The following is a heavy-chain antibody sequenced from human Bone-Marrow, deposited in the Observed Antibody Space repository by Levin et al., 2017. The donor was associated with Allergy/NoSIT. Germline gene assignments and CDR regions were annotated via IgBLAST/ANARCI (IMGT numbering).Heavy chain of an antibody. CDR1: GFTFSSYA. Sequence: GGSLRLSCAASGFTFSSYAMSWVRQAPGKGLEWVSAISGSGGSTYYADSVKGRFTISRDNSKNTLYLQMNSLRAEDTAVYYCAKDIVVVVAATDFNWFDPWGQGTLVTVSS. CDR2: ISGSGGST. J-gene: IGHJ5*02. V-gene: IGHV3-23*01. D-gene: IGHD2-15*01. CDR3: AKDIVVVVAATDFNWFDP.